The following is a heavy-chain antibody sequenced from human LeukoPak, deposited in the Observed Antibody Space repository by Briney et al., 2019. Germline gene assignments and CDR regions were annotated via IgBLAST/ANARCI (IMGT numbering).Heavy chain of an antibody. V-gene: IGHV1-2*06. CDR2: INPNTGVT. J-gene: IGHJ6*02. Sequence: ASVKVSCKASGYTFSGHYLHWVRQAPGQGLEWMGRINPNTGVTQYTENFQGRVTMTGDTSISTAYMELNGLRSDDTAVYYCARHDSMDVWGQGTTVTVSS. CDR1: GYTFSGHY. CDR3: ARHDSMDV.